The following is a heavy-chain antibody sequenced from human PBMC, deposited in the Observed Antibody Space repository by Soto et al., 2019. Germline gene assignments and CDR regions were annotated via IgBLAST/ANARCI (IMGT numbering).Heavy chain of an antibody. Sequence: GESLKISCKGSGYSFTSYWIGWVRQMPGKGLEWMGIIYPGDSDTRYSPSFQGQVIISADKSISTAYLQWSSLKASDTAMYYCARLRYWDSSGYQDYYYGMDVWGQGTTVTVSS. CDR2: IYPGDSDT. CDR3: ARLRYWDSSGYQDYYYGMDV. J-gene: IGHJ6*02. CDR1: GYSFTSYW. V-gene: IGHV5-51*01. D-gene: IGHD3-22*01.